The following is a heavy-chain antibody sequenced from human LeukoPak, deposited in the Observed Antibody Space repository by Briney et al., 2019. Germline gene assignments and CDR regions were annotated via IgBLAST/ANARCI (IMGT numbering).Heavy chain of an antibody. V-gene: IGHV1-18*01. CDR1: GYTFTSYG. CDR3: ARGGIAARPDHDAFDI. CDR2: ISAYNGNT. Sequence: ASVKVSCKASGYTFTSYGISWVRQAPGQGLEWMGWISAYNGNTNYTQKLQGRVTMTTDTSTSTAYMELRSLRSDDTAVYYCARGGIAARPDHDAFDIWGQGTMVTVSS. D-gene: IGHD6-6*01. J-gene: IGHJ3*02.